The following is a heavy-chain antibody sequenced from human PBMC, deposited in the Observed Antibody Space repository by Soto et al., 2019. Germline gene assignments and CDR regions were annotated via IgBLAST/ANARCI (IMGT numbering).Heavy chain of an antibody. J-gene: IGHJ4*02. V-gene: IGHV3-30*18. CDR3: AKGSEEKSH. CDR2: ISYDGSNK. Sequence: GGSLRLSCAASGFTFSSYAMHWVRQAPGKGLEWVAVISYDGSNKYYEDSVKGRFTISRDNSKNTLYLQMNSLRAEDTAVYYCAKGSEEKSHWGQGTLVTVSS. CDR1: GFTFSSYA.